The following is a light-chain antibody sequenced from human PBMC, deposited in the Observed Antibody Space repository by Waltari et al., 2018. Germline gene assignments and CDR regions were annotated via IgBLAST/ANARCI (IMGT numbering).Light chain of an antibody. CDR2: EVS. CDR3: SSYTSSSTHYV. J-gene: IGLJ1*01. V-gene: IGLV2-14*01. CDR1: SSDVGGYNY. Sequence: QSALTQPASVSGSPGQSITISCTGTSSDVGGYNYVSCYQQHPGKAPKLMIYEVSNRPSGVSNRFSGSKSGNTASLTISGLQAEDEAHYYCSSYTSSSTHYVFGTGTKVTVL.